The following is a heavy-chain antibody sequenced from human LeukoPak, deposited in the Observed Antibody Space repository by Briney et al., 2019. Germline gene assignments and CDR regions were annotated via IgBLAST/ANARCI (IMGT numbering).Heavy chain of an antibody. CDR1: GCTFTSYD. CDR2: ISADNGNT. Sequence: ASVKVSCKASGCTFTSYDISWVRQAPGQGLEWMGWISADNGNTNYAQKLQGRVTMTTDTSTSTAYMELRSLRSDDTAVYYCARGGSGWYLWYFDYWGQGTLVTVSS. J-gene: IGHJ4*02. CDR3: ARGGSGWYLWYFDY. D-gene: IGHD6-19*01. V-gene: IGHV1-18*01.